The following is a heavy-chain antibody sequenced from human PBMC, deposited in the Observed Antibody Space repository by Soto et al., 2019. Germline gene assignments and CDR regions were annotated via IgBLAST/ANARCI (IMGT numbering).Heavy chain of an antibody. CDR1: GFTFDNYA. D-gene: IGHD5-12*01. V-gene: IGHV3-23*01. CDR2: IGGSGATT. Sequence: PGGSLRLSCAASGFTFDNYAMSWVRQAPGKGLEWVSGIGGSGATTYYAHSVKGRFTISRDNSKNTLYLQMNSLRAEDTAVYYCAKDRLSSPCTWFDSWGQGTLVPASS. CDR3: AKDRLSSPCTWFDS. J-gene: IGHJ5*01.